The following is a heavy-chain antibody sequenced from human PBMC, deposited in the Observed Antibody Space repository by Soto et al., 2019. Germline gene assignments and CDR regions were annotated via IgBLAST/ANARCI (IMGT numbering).Heavy chain of an antibody. V-gene: IGHV3-23*01. J-gene: IGHJ3*01. CDR1: GFTLSMSA. CDR2: ISDSGDRT. D-gene: IGHD3-16*02. CDR3: AKDRGIIVKAGDAFDV. Sequence: EVRLMESGGGLVQPGGSLRLSCASSGFTLSMSAVNWVRQAPRKGLEWVSYISDSGDRTYYADSVKGRFTISRDRSKNTVSLQMDSLRAEDTAVYYCAKDRGIIVKAGDAFDVWGQGTKVTVSS.